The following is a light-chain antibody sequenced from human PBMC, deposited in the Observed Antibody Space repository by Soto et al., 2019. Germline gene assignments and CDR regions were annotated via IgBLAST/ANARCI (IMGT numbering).Light chain of an antibody. Sequence: QSVLTQPPSASGTPGQRVTISCSGSSSDIGSNTVSWYQQLPGTAPKILIYSDNQRPSGVPDRFSGSKSGTSASLAISGLQAEDEADYYCAAWDARLIGYVFGTGTKLTVL. CDR2: SDN. CDR3: AAWDARLIGYV. CDR1: SSDIGSNT. J-gene: IGLJ1*01. V-gene: IGLV1-44*01.